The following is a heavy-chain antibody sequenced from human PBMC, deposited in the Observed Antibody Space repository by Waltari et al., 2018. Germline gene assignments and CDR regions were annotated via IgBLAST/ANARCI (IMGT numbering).Heavy chain of an antibody. CDR3: ARGSYFTIFGVVIRPWYFDL. Sequence: QVQLQQWGAGLLKPSETLSLTCAVYGGSFSGSYWSWIRQPPGKGLEWIGEINHSGSTNYNPSLKSRVTISVDTSKNQFSLKLSSVTAADTAVYYCARGSYFTIFGVVIRPWYFDLWGRGTLVTVSS. CDR2: INHSGST. V-gene: IGHV4-34*01. J-gene: IGHJ2*01. D-gene: IGHD3-3*01. CDR1: GGSFSGSY.